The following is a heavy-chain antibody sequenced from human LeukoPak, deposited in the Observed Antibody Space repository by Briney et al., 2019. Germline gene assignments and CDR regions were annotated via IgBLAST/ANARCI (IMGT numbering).Heavy chain of an antibody. J-gene: IGHJ4*02. CDR3: AKGPMRRGFDT. CDR1: GFTFSSYS. D-gene: IGHD3-10*01. Sequence: GGSLRLSCAASGFTFSSYSMNWVRQAPGKGLEWVSAISGSGGGTYYADSVKGRFTISRDISKNTLYLQMNSLRAEDTAVYYCAKGPMRRGFDTWGQGTLVTVSS. CDR2: ISGSGGGT. V-gene: IGHV3-23*01.